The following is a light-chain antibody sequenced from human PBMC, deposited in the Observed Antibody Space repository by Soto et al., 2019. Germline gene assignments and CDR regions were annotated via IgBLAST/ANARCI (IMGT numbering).Light chain of an antibody. CDR3: AAWDDSLNGHVV. V-gene: IGLV1-44*01. CDR1: RSNIGSNT. CDR2: GNN. J-gene: IGLJ2*01. Sequence: QSVLTQPPPASGTPGQRVTISCSGSRSNIGSNTVNWYQQLPGTAPKLLIYGNNERPSGVPDRFSGSNSGTSASLAISGLQSEDEADYYCAAWDDSLNGHVVFGGGTKLTVL.